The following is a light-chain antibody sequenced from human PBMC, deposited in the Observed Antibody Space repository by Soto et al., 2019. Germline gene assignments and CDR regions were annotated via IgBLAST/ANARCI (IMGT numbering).Light chain of an antibody. Sequence: TQSPAALSVSPGERATPVCRASQSVSSNVAWYQHKPGQAPRLLIYGASTRTTGIPARFSGSGSGTDFTLTISSLQSEDFAVYYCQQYNNLSSWAFGQGTKVDI. CDR1: QSVSSN. J-gene: IGKJ1*01. CDR2: GAS. V-gene: IGKV3-15*01. CDR3: QQYNNLSSWA.